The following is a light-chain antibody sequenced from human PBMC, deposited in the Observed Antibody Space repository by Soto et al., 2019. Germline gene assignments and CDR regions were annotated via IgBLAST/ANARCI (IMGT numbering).Light chain of an antibody. Sequence: EIVLTHSPGTLSLSPCERAALSSSASQSVSSSYLVWHQQKPGQAPRLLIYAASRRATGIPDRFSGSGSGTDFTLTISRLEPEDFAVYYCQQYGSSPCTFGQGTRLEI. CDR2: AAS. CDR3: QQYGSSPCT. V-gene: IGKV3-20*01. J-gene: IGKJ5*01. CDR1: QSVSSSY.